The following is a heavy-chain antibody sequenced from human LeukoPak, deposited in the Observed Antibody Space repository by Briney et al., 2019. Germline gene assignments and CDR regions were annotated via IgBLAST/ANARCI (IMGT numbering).Heavy chain of an antibody. CDR3: AKDSYGDYDFDY. Sequence: GGSLRLSCVASGFTFSDKWMSWVRQAPGKGLEWVSAISGSGGSTYYADSVKGRFTISGDNSKNTLYLQMNSLRAEDTAVYYCAKDSYGDYDFDYWGQGTLVTVSS. V-gene: IGHV3-23*01. CDR1: GFTFSDKW. J-gene: IGHJ4*02. D-gene: IGHD4-17*01. CDR2: ISGSGGST.